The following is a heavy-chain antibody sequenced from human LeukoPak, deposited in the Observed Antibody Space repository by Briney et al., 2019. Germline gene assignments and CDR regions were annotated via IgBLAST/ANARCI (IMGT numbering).Heavy chain of an antibody. J-gene: IGHJ4*02. Sequence: PSGTLSLTCGVSGGSISSTNWWTWVRQPPGEGLEWIGEVHLSGRTNYNPSLKRRLIISVDTTKKHFSLRLTSVTAADTAAYYCARCTGMYFDYWGQGILVTVSS. D-gene: IGHD1-1*01. V-gene: IGHV4-4*02. CDR2: VHLSGRT. CDR3: ARCTGMYFDY. CDR1: GGSISSTNW.